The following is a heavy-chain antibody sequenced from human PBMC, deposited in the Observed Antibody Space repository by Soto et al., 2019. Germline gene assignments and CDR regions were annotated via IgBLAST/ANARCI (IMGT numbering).Heavy chain of an antibody. D-gene: IGHD3-10*01. V-gene: IGHV5-51*01. J-gene: IGHJ6*03. CDR1: GYSFTSYG. CDR2: IYPGDSDT. CDR3: ARKSNYGSGSYYYPYYYYYMDV. Sequence: GESLKISCKGSGYSFTSYGIGWVRQMPGKGLEWMGIIYPGDSDTRYSPSFQGQVTISADKSISTAYLQWSSLKASDTAMYYCARKSNYGSGSYYYPYYYYYMDVWGKGTTVTVSS.